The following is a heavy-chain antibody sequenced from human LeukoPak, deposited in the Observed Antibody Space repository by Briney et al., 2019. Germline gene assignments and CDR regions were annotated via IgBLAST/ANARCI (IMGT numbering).Heavy chain of an antibody. CDR3: ARARRAYSYGPTFDY. CDR2: INHSGST. CDR1: GGSFSGYY. Sequence: SETLSLTCAVYGGSFSGYYWSWIRQPPGKGLEWIGEINHSGSTNYNPSLKSRVTISVDTSKNQFSLKLSSVTAADTAVYYCARARRAYSYGPTFDYWGQGTLVTVSS. J-gene: IGHJ4*02. V-gene: IGHV4-34*01. D-gene: IGHD5-18*01.